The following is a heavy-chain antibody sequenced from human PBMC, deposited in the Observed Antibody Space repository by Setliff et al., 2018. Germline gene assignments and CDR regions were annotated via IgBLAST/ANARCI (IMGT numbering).Heavy chain of an antibody. V-gene: IGHV3-11*04. CDR1: GFTFSDYY. Sequence: GGSLRLSCAASGFTFSDYYMSWIRQAPGKGLEWVSYITSSGTTTFYTDSVKGRFAISRDNARNSLYLQMNSLRAEDTAVYYCARDPGGSRNVVDYWGQGTLVTVSS. CDR2: ITSSGTTT. J-gene: IGHJ4*02. D-gene: IGHD2-15*01. CDR3: ARDPGGSRNVVDY.